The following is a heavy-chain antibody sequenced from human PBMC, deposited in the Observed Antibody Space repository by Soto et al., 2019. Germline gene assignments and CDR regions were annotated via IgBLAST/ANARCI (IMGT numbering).Heavy chain of an antibody. CDR2: IYHSGST. J-gene: IGHJ6*02. D-gene: IGHD1-26*01. CDR1: GDXICNSRFY. Sequence: SETLSLTCGVSGDXICNSRFYWAWVRQPPGKGLEWIGEIYHSGSTNYNPSLKSRVTISVDKSKNQFSLKLSSVTAADTAVYYCARVSGSYYHGMDVWGQGTTVTVSS. V-gene: IGHV4-39*07. CDR3: ARVSGSYYHGMDV.